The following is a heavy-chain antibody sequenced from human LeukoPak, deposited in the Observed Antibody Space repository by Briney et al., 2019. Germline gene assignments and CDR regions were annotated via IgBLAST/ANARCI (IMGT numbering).Heavy chain of an antibody. D-gene: IGHD2-21*01. V-gene: IGHV3-15*01. Sequence: PGGSLRLSCEASGFSFTNAWMNWVRLAPGKGLEWVGRIKRSVDGRAADYAAQVKGRFTISRDESKDNLYLKMQSLKTKDTGNYSCAYLRPNDYYYYYMDVWGKGTTVTVAS. CDR3: AYLRPNDYYYYYMDV. CDR2: IKRSVDGRAA. J-gene: IGHJ6*03. CDR1: GFSFTNAW.